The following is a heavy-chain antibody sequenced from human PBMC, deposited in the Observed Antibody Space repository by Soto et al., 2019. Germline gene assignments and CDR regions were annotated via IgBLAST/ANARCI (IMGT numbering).Heavy chain of an antibody. Sequence: QVQLVQSGAEVKKPGSSVRVSCKASGTIFSSYTISWVRQAPGQGLEWMGRIIPILGETNSAQKFQGRVTLXXHKSTNTAYMQLNSLRLEDTAVYYCARGLGGRMDDWGQGTTVTVSS. D-gene: IGHD3-16*01. CDR1: GTIFSSYT. CDR2: IIPILGET. J-gene: IGHJ6*02. V-gene: IGHV1-69*08. CDR3: ARGLGGRMDD.